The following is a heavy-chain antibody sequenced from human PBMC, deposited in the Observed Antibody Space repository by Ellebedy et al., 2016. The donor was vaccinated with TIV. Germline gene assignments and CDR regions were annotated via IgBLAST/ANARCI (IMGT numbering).Heavy chain of an antibody. V-gene: IGHV3-30*04. J-gene: IGHJ4*02. CDR3: ARDLDKSSGWYWGAAY. Sequence: GESLKIPCVASGFTLDRYAMHWGRQAPGKGLEWVAVISHDGRRQYYADSVKGRFTVSRNNSMTTVYLEMNRLRAEDTALYYCARDLDKSSGWYWGAAYWGQGTQVTVSS. D-gene: IGHD6-19*01. CDR1: GFTLDRYA. CDR2: ISHDGRRQ.